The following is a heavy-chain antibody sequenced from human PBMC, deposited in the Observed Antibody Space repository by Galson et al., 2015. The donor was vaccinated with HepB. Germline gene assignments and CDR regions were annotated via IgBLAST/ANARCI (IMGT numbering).Heavy chain of an antibody. CDR1: GFSFNTYG. CDR3: ARINWGLHGYYYGGPADY. J-gene: IGHJ4*02. D-gene: IGHD5-24*01. V-gene: IGHV3-30*03. Sequence: SLRLSCAASGFSFNTYGMHWFRQAPGKGLEWVAITSFDGRNKYYAGSVKGRFTISRDNAKNTLYLQLNSLRAEDTAVYYCARINWGLHGYYYGGPADYWGQGALVTVSS. CDR2: TSFDGRNK.